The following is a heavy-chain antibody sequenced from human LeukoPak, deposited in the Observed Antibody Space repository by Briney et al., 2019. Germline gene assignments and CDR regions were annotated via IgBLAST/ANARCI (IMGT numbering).Heavy chain of an antibody. CDR2: INSDGSST. CDR1: GFTFSSYW. V-gene: IGHV3-74*01. CDR3: ARDQESRGYSYGYPFRYYYYYGMDV. D-gene: IGHD5-18*01. Sequence: GGSLRLSCAASGFTFSSYWMHWVRQAPGKRLVWVSRINSDGSSTSYADSVKGRFTISRDNAKNTLYLQMNSLRAEDTAVYYCARDQESRGYSYGYPFRYYYYYGMDVWGQGTTVTVSS. J-gene: IGHJ6*02.